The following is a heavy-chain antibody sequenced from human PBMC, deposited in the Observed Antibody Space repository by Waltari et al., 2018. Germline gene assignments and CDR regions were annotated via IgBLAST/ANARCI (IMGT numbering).Heavy chain of an antibody. CDR2: ISSSSSYI. CDR1: GFTFSSYS. Sequence: EVQLVESGGGLVKPGGSLRLSCAASGFTFSSYSMNWVRQAPGKGLEWVSSISSSSSYIYYADSVKGRFTISRDNAKNSLYLQMNSLRAEDTAVYYCARTAGIVGASNYWGQGTLVTVSS. J-gene: IGHJ4*02. V-gene: IGHV3-21*01. CDR3: ARTAGIVGASNY. D-gene: IGHD1-26*01.